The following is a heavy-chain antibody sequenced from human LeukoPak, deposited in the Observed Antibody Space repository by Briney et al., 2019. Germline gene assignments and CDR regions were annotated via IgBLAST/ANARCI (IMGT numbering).Heavy chain of an antibody. D-gene: IGHD3-10*01. CDR2: IYSGGST. V-gene: IGHV3-66*01. CDR3: ARDGMWFGELLRYYYYGMDV. Sequence: GGSLRLSCAASGFTVSSNYMSWVRQAPGKGLEWVSVIYSGGSTYYADSVKGRFTISRDDSKNTLYLQMNSLRAEDTAVYYCARDGMWFGELLRYYYYGMDVWGQGTTVTVSS. J-gene: IGHJ6*02. CDR1: GFTVSSNY.